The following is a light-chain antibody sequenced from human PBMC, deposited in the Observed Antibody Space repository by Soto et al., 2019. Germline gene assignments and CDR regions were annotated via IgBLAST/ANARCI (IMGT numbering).Light chain of an antibody. CDR1: QSIDTC. J-gene: IGKJ3*01. CDR2: DAS. Sequence: QMTQSPSTLSASVGDRVTITCRASQSIDTCLAWYQQKPGKAPRLLIYDASNLESGVPSRFSGSGSGTEFTLTISGLQTDDVATYYCQKYEIFSPTFGRGTKVAIK. CDR3: QKYEIFSPT. V-gene: IGKV1-5*01.